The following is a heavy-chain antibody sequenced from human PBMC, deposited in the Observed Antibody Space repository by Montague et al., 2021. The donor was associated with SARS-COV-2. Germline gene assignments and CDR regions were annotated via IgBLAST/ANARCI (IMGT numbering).Heavy chain of an antibody. J-gene: IGHJ6*02. V-gene: IGHV4-39*01. Sequence: SETLSLTCTVSGGSISSSSYYWGWIRQPPGKGLDWLGSIYYSGXTXYXXXXKXRVTISVDTSKNQFSLKLSSVTAADAAVYYCARGWGRQWLVLYYYGMDVWGQGTTVTVSS. D-gene: IGHD6-19*01. CDR2: IYYSGXT. CDR1: GGSISSSSYY. CDR3: ARGWGRQWLVLYYYGMDV.